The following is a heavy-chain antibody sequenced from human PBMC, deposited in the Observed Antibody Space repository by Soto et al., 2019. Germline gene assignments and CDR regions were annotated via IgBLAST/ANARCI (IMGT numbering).Heavy chain of an antibody. J-gene: IGHJ6*04. CDR1: GGSFSGYY. V-gene: IGHV4-34*01. D-gene: IGHD3-9*01. Sequence: SETLSLTCAVYGGSFSGYYWSWIRQPPGKGLEWIGEINYSGSTNYNPSLKSRVTISVDTSKNQFSLKLSSVTAADTAVYYCARFRYFDWLFLEGWGKGTTVTVSS. CDR2: INYSGST. CDR3: ARFRYFDWLFLEG.